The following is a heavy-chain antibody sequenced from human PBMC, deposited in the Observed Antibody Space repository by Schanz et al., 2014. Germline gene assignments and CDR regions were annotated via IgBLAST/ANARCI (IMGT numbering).Heavy chain of an antibody. CDR2: ITRQGTT. CDR3: AKDHPSSGWPAFDV. Sequence: EVQLLESGGGLVQPGGSLSLSSIVSGLTVNNYAMNRVRQAPGRGLEWVSGITRQGTTYYADFVKGRFSISRDLSSNTLYLQMNSLTADDSAIYYCAKDHPSSGWPAFDVWGQGTQVAVSS. V-gene: IGHV3-23*01. D-gene: IGHD6-19*01. CDR1: GLTVNNYA. J-gene: IGHJ4*02.